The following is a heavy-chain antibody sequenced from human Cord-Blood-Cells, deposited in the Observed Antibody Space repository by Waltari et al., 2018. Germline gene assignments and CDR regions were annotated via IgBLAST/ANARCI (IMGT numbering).Heavy chain of an antibody. V-gene: IGHV3-33*01. CDR3: ARESHATSCYAFDI. CDR2: IWYDGSNK. CDR1: GFTFSSYG. D-gene: IGHD2-2*01. J-gene: IGHJ3*02. Sequence: QVQLVESGGGVVQPGRSLRLSCAASGFTFSSYGMHWVRQAPGKGLEWVAVIWYDGSNKYYADSVKGRFTISRDNSENTLYLQMNSLRAEDTAVYYCARESHATSCYAFDIWGQGTMVTVSS.